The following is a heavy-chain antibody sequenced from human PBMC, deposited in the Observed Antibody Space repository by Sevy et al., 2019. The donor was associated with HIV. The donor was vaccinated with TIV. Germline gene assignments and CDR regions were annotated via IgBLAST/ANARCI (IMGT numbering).Heavy chain of an antibody. CDR1: DGSMSSYY. V-gene: IGHV4-59*01. Sequence: SETLSLTCTVSDGSMSSYYWSWIRQPPGKGLEWIGYIYYNGNTNYNPSLESRVTMSIHTSMKQFSLKLRSVTAADTAMYYCAGGTRDGYNLYFDSWGQGTLVTVSS. CDR2: IYYNGNT. D-gene: IGHD5-12*01. J-gene: IGHJ4*02. CDR3: AGGTRDGYNLYFDS.